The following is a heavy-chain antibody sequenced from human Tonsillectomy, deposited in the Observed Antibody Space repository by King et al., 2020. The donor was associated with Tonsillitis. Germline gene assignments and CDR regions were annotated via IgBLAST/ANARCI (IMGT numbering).Heavy chain of an antibody. Sequence: FQLVQSGAEVKKPGASVKVSCKVSGYTLTELSMHWVRQAPGKGLEWMGGFDPEDGDTIYAQKFQGRVTMTEDTSTDTAYMELSSLRSEDTAVYYCATANYDYVWGSDRPFDYWGQGTLVTVSS. V-gene: IGHV1-24*01. CDR3: ATANYDYVWGSDRPFDY. J-gene: IGHJ4*02. CDR1: GYTLTELS. CDR2: FDPEDGDT. D-gene: IGHD3-16*02.